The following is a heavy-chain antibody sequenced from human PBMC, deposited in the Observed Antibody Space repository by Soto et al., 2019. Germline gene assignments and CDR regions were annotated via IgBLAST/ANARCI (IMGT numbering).Heavy chain of an antibody. Sequence: QLQLVQSGAEVKKPGASVKVSCKASGYTFTDYYMHWVRQAPGQGLEWMGWINPGSGGTNFAQKFQGRVTMTRDTPISTAYMEVSSLTSDDTAVYYCARGVGSSWFDPWGQGTLVTVSS. CDR2: INPGSGGT. V-gene: IGHV1-2*02. J-gene: IGHJ5*02. CDR1: GYTFTDYY. CDR3: ARGVGSSWFDP. D-gene: IGHD6-25*01.